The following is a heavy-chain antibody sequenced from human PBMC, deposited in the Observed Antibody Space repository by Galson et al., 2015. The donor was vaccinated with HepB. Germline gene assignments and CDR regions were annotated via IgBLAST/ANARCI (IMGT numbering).Heavy chain of an antibody. D-gene: IGHD6-19*01. J-gene: IGHJ4*02. V-gene: IGHV3-11*01. CDR3: ARDRGQWLVSFDY. CDR1: GFTFSDYY. Sequence: SLRLSCAASGFTFSDYYMSWLRQAPGKGLEWVSYISGSSSTKYYADSMKGRFTISRDNAKNSLYLQMNSLRAEDTAVYYCARDRGQWLVSFDYWGQGTLVTVSS. CDR2: ISGSSSTK.